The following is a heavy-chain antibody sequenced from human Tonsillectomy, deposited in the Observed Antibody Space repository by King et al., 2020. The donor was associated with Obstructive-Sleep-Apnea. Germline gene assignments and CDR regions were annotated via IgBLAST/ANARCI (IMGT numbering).Heavy chain of an antibody. V-gene: IGHV4-39*07. CDR2: IYYSGST. J-gene: IGHJ4*02. CDR1: GDSISNSSYY. D-gene: IGHD5-24*01. CDR3: ARDRSEKATSAGIDY. Sequence: LQLQESGPGLVKPSETLSLTCTVSGDSISNSSYYWGWIRQPPGKGLEWIGSIYYSGSTYYHPSLKSRVTISIDTSKNQFSLRLRSVTAADTAVYYCARDRSEKATSAGIDYWGQGALVTVSS.